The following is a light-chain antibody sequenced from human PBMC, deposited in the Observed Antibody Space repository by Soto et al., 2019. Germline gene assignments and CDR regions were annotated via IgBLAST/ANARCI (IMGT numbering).Light chain of an antibody. V-gene: IGKV1-39*01. CDR3: QESYSSPYT. CDR1: QSISFY. J-gene: IGKJ2*01. Sequence: DLQMTQSPSSLSASVGDRVTITCRTSQSISFYVNWYQQKPGNAPELLIHAASTLQSGVPSRFSGSGSGTDFTLTISSLQAEDSATYYCQESYSSPYTFGQGTKLEIK. CDR2: AAS.